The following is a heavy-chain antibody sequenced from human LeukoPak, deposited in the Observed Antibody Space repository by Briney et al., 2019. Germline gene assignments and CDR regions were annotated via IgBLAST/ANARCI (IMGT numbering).Heavy chain of an antibody. CDR3: ARQTHLTDGYLIDY. CDR2: IYYSRST. D-gene: IGHD5-24*01. J-gene: IGHJ4*02. V-gene: IGHV4-59*08. Sequence: PSETLSLTCAVYGGSFSGYYWSWIRQPPGKGLEWIGYIYYSRSTNYNPSLKSRVTISVDTSKNQFSLKLSSVTAADTAVYYCARQTHLTDGYLIDYWGQGTLVTVSS. CDR1: GGSFSGYY.